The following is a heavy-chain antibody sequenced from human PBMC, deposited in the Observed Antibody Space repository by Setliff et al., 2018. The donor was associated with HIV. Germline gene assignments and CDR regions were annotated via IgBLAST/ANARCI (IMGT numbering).Heavy chain of an antibody. V-gene: IGHV1-3*01. CDR2: INVGSGNT. CDR1: GYTFTTYV. D-gene: IGHD7-27*01. CDR3: AIEPLPGDFGDF. Sequence: ASVKVSCKASGYTFTTYVVHWVRQAPGQRLEWMGWINVGSGNTKYSQKFQGRVTITRDTSASTAYMELSSLISEDTAVYYCAIEPLPGDFGDFWGQGTLVTVSS. J-gene: IGHJ4*02.